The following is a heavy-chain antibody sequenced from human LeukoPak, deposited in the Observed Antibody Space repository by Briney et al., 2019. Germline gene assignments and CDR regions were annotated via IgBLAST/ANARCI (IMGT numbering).Heavy chain of an antibody. Sequence: GGSLRLSCAASGFTFSSYSMNWVRQAPGKGLEWVSYISSSSSTIYYADSVKGRFTISRDNAKNTLYLQMNSLRAEDTAVYYCARETSARGYYYMDVWGKGTTVTVSS. V-gene: IGHV3-48*04. CDR1: GFTFSSYS. J-gene: IGHJ6*03. D-gene: IGHD3-10*01. CDR3: ARETSARGYYYMDV. CDR2: ISSSSSTI.